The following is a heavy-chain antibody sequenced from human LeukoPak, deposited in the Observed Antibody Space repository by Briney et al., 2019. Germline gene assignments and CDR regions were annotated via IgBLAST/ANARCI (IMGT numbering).Heavy chain of an antibody. D-gene: IGHD6-19*01. CDR2: ISSSSAT. V-gene: IGHV3-48*04. J-gene: IGHJ4*02. CDR1: GFTFSTYS. Sequence: GGSLRLSCAASGFTFSTYSINWVRQAPGKGLEWVSYISSSSATYYVDSAKGRFTISRDNAQNSLYLQMDGLRAEDTAVYYCARGGSAWHGFDYWGQGTLVTVSS. CDR3: ARGGSAWHGFDY.